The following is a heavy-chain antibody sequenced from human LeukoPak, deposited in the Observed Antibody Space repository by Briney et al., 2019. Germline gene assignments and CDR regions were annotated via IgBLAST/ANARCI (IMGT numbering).Heavy chain of an antibody. V-gene: IGHV1-2*02. Sequence: GASVKVSCKASGYTFTGYYMHWVRQAPGQGLEWMGWINPNSGGTNYAQKFQGRVTVTRDTSISTAYMELSRLRSDDTAVYYCARGDCSSTSCLYYYYGMDVWGQGTTVTVSS. CDR2: INPNSGGT. CDR3: ARGDCSSTSCLYYYYGMDV. CDR1: GYTFTGYY. J-gene: IGHJ6*02. D-gene: IGHD2-2*01.